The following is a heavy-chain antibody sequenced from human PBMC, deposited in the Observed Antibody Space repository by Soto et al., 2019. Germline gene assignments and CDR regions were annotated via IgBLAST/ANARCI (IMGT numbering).Heavy chain of an antibody. CDR3: ARIIAADTSGMDV. CDR2: IYSGGST. CDR1: GFTVSSNY. D-gene: IGHD6-13*01. Sequence: GGSLRLSCAASGFTVSSNYMSWVRQAPGKGLEWVSVIYSGGSTYYADSVKGRFTISRDNSKNTLYLQMNSLRAEDTAVYYCARIIAADTSGMDVLGPGTTVTVSS. J-gene: IGHJ6*02. V-gene: IGHV3-53*01.